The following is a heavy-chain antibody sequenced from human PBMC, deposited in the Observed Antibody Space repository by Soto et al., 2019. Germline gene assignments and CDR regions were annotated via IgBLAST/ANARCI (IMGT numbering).Heavy chain of an antibody. D-gene: IGHD1-1*01. CDR2: IWYDGSNK. CDR3: ARRRRTTVYYGMDV. V-gene: IGHV3-33*01. CDR1: GFTFSSYG. J-gene: IGHJ6*02. Sequence: PGGSLRLSCAASGFTFSSYGMHWVRQAPGKGLEWVAVIWYDGSNKYYADSVKGRFTISRDNSKNTLYLQMNSLRAEDTAVYYCARRRRTTVYYGMDVWGQGTTVTVSS.